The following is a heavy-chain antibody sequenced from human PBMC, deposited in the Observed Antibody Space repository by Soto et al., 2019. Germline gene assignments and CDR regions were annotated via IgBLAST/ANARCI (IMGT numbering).Heavy chain of an antibody. Sequence: XTLSIKCTVSGXAIGSYYWSWIWQTPRKGLELIGYIYYSGSTNYNHSLKSRVTISVDTSKKQFYLKLSSVTAADTAVYHCARVSQNYYDSSGIFDSWGQGTLLTV. CDR3: ARVSQNYYDSSGIFDS. CDR2: IYYSGST. CDR1: GXAIGSYY. J-gene: IGHJ4*02. V-gene: IGHV4-59*01. D-gene: IGHD3-22*01.